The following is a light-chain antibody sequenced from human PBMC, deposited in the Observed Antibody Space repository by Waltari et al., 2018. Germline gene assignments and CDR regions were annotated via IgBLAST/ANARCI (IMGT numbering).Light chain of an antibody. J-gene: IGLJ3*02. CDR3: SSQSSNNVVL. V-gene: IGLV2-14*03. Sequence: QSALTQPASVSGSPGQSITISCTGISSDVGGYNSVSWYQDHPGQGPKAIIYDVSDRPSGVSARFSGSKSGNTASLSISGLQAEDEADYYCSSQSSNNVVLFGGGTKVTVL. CDR2: DVS. CDR1: SSDVGGYNS.